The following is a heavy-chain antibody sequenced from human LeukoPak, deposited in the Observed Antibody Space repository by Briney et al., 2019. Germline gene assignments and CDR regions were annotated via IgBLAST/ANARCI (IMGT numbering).Heavy chain of an antibody. D-gene: IGHD3-9*01. Sequence: PGGSLRLSCAASGFTFSSYGMHWVRQAPGKVLEWGAVISYDGSNKYYADSVKGRFTIYRDNSKNTLYLQMNSLRAEDTAVYYCAKGDSSYEILTGYYTPNYYYYGMDVWGQGTTVTVSS. CDR2: ISYDGSNK. V-gene: IGHV3-30*18. J-gene: IGHJ6*02. CDR1: GFTFSSYG. CDR3: AKGDSSYEILTGYYTPNYYYYGMDV.